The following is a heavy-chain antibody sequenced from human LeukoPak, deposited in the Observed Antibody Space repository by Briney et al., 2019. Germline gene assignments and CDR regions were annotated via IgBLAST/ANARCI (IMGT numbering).Heavy chain of an antibody. V-gene: IGHV1-2*02. D-gene: IGHD4-17*01. Sequence: ASVKVSCKASGYTFSDYYIHWVRQAPGQGLEWMGWINPNSGGTNSAQKFQGRVTMTRDTSISTAYVELSRLRSDDTAVYYCARESFTTVTSATDAFDIWDQGTMVTVSS. CDR2: INPNSGGT. CDR1: GYTFSDYY. CDR3: ARESFTTVTSATDAFDI. J-gene: IGHJ3*02.